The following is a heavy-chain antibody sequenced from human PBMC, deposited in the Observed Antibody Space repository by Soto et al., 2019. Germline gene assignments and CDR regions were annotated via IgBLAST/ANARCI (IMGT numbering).Heavy chain of an antibody. J-gene: IGHJ4*02. CDR1: DYTFTSFG. CDR3: ARDNVEGYSSSWYY. V-gene: IGHV1-18*01. CDR2: ISARNGNT. Sequence: GASVKVSCKASDYTFTSFGISWVRQAPGQGFEWMGWISARNGNTNYAQKFQGRVTMTTDASTSTAYMELRSLGSDDTAIYYCARDNVEGYSSSWYYWGQGTLVTVSS. D-gene: IGHD6-13*01.